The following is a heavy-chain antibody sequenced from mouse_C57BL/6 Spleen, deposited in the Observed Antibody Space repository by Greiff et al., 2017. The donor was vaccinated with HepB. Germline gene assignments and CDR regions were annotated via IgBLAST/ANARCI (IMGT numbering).Heavy chain of an antibody. CDR2: IYPGDGDT. CDR1: GYAFSSSW. CDR3: ARDYHWYFDV. D-gene: IGHD5-5*01. J-gene: IGHJ1*03. Sequence: QVQLQQSGPELVKPGASVKISCKASGYAFSSSWMNWVKQRPGKGLEWIGRIYPGDGDTNYNAKFKGKATLTADKSSSTAYMQLSSLTSEDSAVYFCARDYHWYFDVWGTGTTVTVSS. V-gene: IGHV1-82*01.